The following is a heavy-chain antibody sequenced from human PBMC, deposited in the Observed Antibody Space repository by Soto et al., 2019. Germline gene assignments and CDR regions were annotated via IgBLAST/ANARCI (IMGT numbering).Heavy chain of an antibody. CDR2: SISGGNT. D-gene: IGHD2-21*01. CDR1: GFTFSNYG. J-gene: IGHJ5*02. CDR3: AKAPSSDCDSGACSLMS. V-gene: IGHV3-23*01. Sequence: EVQLLESGGGLVQPGGSLRLSCAASGFTFSNYGMSWVRQAPGKGLEWVSSISGGNTFYAGSVKGRFTISRDNSKNTLYLQMNRLTADDTVVYYCAKAPSSDCDSGACSLMSWGQGTLVTVSS.